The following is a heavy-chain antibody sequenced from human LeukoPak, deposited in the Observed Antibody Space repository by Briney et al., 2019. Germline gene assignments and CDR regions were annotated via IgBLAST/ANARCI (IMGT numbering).Heavy chain of an antibody. D-gene: IGHD3-22*01. CDR1: GFSISNSA. Sequence: GGSLRLSCAASGFSISNSAMSWVRQAPGKGLEWVSLIVASSGSTFYADSVKGRFTISRDNSKNTLYLQMNSLRAEDTAVYYCAKNTNYVSSGYYYYFDYWGQGTLVTVSS. CDR2: IVASSGST. V-gene: IGHV3-23*01. CDR3: AKNTNYVSSGYYYYFDY. J-gene: IGHJ4*02.